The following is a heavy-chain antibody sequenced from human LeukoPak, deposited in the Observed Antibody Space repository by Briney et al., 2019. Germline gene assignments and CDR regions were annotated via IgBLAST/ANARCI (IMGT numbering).Heavy chain of an antibody. J-gene: IGHJ3*02. Sequence: GGSLRLSCAASGFTFSSYWMHWVRQAPGKGLVWVSRINSDGSSTSYADSVKGRFTISRDNAKNTLYLQMNSLRAEDTAVCYCAPLSFWDAFDIWGQGTMVTVSS. CDR1: GFTFSSYW. D-gene: IGHD3-16*02. CDR2: INSDGSST. CDR3: APLSFWDAFDI. V-gene: IGHV3-74*01.